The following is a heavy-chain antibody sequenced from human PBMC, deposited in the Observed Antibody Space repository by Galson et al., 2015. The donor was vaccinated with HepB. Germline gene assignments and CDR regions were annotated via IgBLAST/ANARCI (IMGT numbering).Heavy chain of an antibody. CDR1: GGSISSYY. CDR2: IYYSGST. CDR3: ARDRGVVVVAGLGYYYYGMDV. V-gene: IGHV4-59*01. J-gene: IGHJ6*02. Sequence: HVRLQESGPGLVKPSETLSLTCTVSGGSISSYYWSWIRQPPGKGLEWIGYIYYSGSTNYNPSLKSRVTISVDTSKNQFSLKLSSVTAADTAVYYCARDRGVVVVAGLGYYYYGMDVWGQGTTVTVSS. D-gene: IGHD2-15*01.